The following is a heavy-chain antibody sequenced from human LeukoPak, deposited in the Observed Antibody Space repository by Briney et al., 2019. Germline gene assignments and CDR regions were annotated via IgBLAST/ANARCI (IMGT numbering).Heavy chain of an antibody. CDR3: AIRVGATLDY. CDR2: INHSGST. CDR1: GGSFSGYY. D-gene: IGHD1-26*01. Sequence: SETLSLTCAVYGGSFSGYYWSWIRQPPGKGLEWIREINHSGSTNYNPSLKSRVTISVDTSKNQFSLKLSSVTAADTAVYYCAIRVGATLDYWGQGTLVTVSS. J-gene: IGHJ4*02. V-gene: IGHV4-34*01.